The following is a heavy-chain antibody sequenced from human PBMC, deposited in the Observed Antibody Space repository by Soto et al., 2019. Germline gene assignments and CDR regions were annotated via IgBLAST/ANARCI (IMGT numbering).Heavy chain of an antibody. CDR3: AREATTKCFDY. CDR2: INSDGSST. J-gene: IGHJ4*02. V-gene: IGHV3-74*01. Sequence: GGSLRLSCAASGFTFSSYWMHWVRQAPGKGLVWVSRINSDGSSTNYADSVKGRFTISRDNAKNTLYLQMNSLRADDTAVYYCAREATTKCFDYWGQGTLVTVSS. D-gene: IGHD1-26*01. CDR1: GFTFSSYW.